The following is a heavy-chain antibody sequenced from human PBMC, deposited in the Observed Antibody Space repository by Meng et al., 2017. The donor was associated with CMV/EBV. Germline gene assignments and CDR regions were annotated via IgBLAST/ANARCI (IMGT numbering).Heavy chain of an antibody. V-gene: IGHV4-4*07. J-gene: IGHJ5*02. CDR1: GGSISSYY. CDR3: ARDLMNCSSTSCANWFDP. Sequence: VDLQGAGPGLVKPSVTLSLTCTGSGGSISSYYWSWIRQPAGKGLEWIGRIYTSGSTNYNPSLKSRVTTSVDTSKNQFSLKLSSVTAADTAVYYCARDLMNCSSTSCANWFDPWGQGTLVTVSS. CDR2: IYTSGST. D-gene: IGHD2-2*01.